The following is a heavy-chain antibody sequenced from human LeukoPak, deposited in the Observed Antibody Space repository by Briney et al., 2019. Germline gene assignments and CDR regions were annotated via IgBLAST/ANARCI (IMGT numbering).Heavy chain of an antibody. J-gene: IGHJ4*02. CDR3: ARDYYGSGGSDY. D-gene: IGHD3-10*01. V-gene: IGHV3-9*01. CDR2: ISWNSGSI. CDR1: GFTFDDYA. Sequence: GRSLRLSCAASGFTFDDYAMHWVRQAPGKGLEWVSGISWNSGSIGYADSVKGRSTISRDNAKNSLYLQMNSLRAEDTALYYCARDYYGSGGSDYWGQGTLVTVSS.